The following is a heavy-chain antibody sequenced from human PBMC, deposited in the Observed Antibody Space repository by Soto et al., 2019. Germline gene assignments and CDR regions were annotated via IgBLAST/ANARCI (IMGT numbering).Heavy chain of an antibody. D-gene: IGHD4-17*01. Sequence: PSETLSLTCAVSGGSLSSSNWWSWVRQPPGKALEWLGEIFYSGSTKYNPSLNSRVTISADQSKNHFSLRLSSVTAADTAVYYCVHHGGDPYYHAFWGQVIWVTVSS. CDR3: VHHGGDPYYHAF. CDR1: GGSLSSSNW. V-gene: IGHV4-4*02. CDR2: IFYSGST. J-gene: IGHJ4*01.